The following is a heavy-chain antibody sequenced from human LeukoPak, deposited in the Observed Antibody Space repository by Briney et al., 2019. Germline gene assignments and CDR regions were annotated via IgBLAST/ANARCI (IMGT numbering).Heavy chain of an antibody. D-gene: IGHD3-22*01. J-gene: IGHJ4*02. V-gene: IGHV3-7*01. CDR1: GFTFSSYW. CDR2: IKQDGSEK. CDR3: ARGWGFYYDSSGNFDY. Sequence: GGSLRLSCAASGFTFSSYWMSWVRQAPGKGLEWVANIKQDGSEKYYVDSVKGRFTISSDNAKNSLYLQMNSLRAEDTAVYYCARGWGFYYDSSGNFDYWGQGTLVTVSS.